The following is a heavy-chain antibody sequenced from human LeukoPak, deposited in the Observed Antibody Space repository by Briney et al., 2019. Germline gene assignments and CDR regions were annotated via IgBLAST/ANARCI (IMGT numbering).Heavy chain of an antibody. CDR1: GLTFEDHG. CDR3: ARYAVAGEFDY. D-gene: IGHD6-19*01. V-gene: IGHV3-20*04. CDR2: INWRGDNT. Sequence: VGSLRLSCGASGLTFEDHGMTWVRQAPGKGLEWVSGINWRGDNTGYADSVKGRFTISRDNAKSSLYLQMSSLRVEDTALYYCARYAVAGEFDYWGQGTLVTVSS. J-gene: IGHJ4*02.